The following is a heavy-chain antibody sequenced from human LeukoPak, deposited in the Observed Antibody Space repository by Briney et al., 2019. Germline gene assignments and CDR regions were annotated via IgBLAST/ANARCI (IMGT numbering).Heavy chain of an antibody. V-gene: IGHV1-8*01. Sequence: ASVKVSCKASGYTFTSYDINWVRQATGQGLEWMGWMNPNSGNTGYAQKFQGRVTMTRDTSTSTVYMELSSLRSEDTAVYYCARDRSNLAFDYWGQGTLVTVSS. D-gene: IGHD1-7*01. CDR1: GYTFTSYD. CDR2: MNPNSGNT. CDR3: ARDRSNLAFDY. J-gene: IGHJ4*02.